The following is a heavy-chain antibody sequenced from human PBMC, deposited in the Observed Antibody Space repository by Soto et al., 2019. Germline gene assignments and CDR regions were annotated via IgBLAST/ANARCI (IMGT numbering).Heavy chain of an antibody. J-gene: IGHJ4*02. Sequence: QLQLQESGPGLVKPSETLSLTCTVSGGSIISSSYYWGWIRQPPGKGLEWIGNIFYSGGTYYNPSLKGRVTLSVDTSKNQFSLKLSSVTAADTAVYYCARSYSGSYFDYWGQGTLVTVSS. D-gene: IGHD1-26*01. CDR1: GGSIISSSYY. V-gene: IGHV4-39*01. CDR3: ARSYSGSYFDY. CDR2: IFYSGGT.